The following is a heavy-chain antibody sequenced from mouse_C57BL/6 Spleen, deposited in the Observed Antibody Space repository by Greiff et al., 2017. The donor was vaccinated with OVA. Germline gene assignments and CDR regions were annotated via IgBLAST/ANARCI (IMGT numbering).Heavy chain of an antibody. J-gene: IGHJ2*01. CDR3: ARERSVYYDYGGGYFDY. CDR2: ISDGGSYT. D-gene: IGHD2-4*01. Sequence: EVNVVESGGGLVKPGGSLKLSCAASGFTFRSYAMSWVRQTPEKRLEWVATISDGGSYTYYPDNVKGRFTISRDNAKNNLYLQMSHLKSEDTAMYFCARERSVYYDYGGGYFDYWGQGTTLTVSS. V-gene: IGHV5-4*01. CDR1: GFTFRSYA.